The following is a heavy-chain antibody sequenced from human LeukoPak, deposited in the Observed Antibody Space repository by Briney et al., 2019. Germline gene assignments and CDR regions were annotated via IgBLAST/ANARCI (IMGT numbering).Heavy chain of an antibody. CDR1: GFTFSSYA. J-gene: IGHJ4*02. D-gene: IGHD3-16*02. V-gene: IGHV3-23*01. CDR3: AKDDTDYVWGSYRPFDY. CDR2: ISGSGGST. Sequence: GGSLRLSRAASGFTFSSYAMSWVRQAPGKGLEWVSAISGSGGSTYYADSVKGRFTISRDNSKNTLYLQMNSLRAEDTAVYYCAKDDTDYVWGSYRPFDYWGQGTLVTVSS.